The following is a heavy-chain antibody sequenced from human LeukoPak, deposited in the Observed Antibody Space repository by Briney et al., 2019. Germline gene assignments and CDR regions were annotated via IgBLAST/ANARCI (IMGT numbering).Heavy chain of an antibody. CDR1: GFIFSNFE. J-gene: IGHJ3*02. CDR3: AREPTYDILTTDAFDI. CDR2: ISSSGSSGITI. V-gene: IGHV3-48*03. D-gene: IGHD3-9*01. Sequence: GGSLRLSCAASGFIFSNFEMNWVRQAPGKGLEWVAYISSSGSSGITIDYADSVKGRFTISRDDAEYSVNLQMTSLRVEDTAVYYCAREPTYDILTTDAFDIWGQGTMVTVSP.